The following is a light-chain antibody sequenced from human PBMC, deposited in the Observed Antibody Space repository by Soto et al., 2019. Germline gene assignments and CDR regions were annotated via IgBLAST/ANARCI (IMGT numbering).Light chain of an antibody. CDR1: QSVSSY. V-gene: IGKV3-11*01. CDR2: DAS. J-gene: IGKJ5*01. CDR3: QQRNSWPLT. Sequence: EIVLTQSPATLSLSPGERATLSCRASQSVSSYLAWYQQKPGQAPRLLIYDASNRATGIPARFSGSGSGTGFTLAISSLEPEDVAVYYCQQRNSWPLTFGQGTRLEIK.